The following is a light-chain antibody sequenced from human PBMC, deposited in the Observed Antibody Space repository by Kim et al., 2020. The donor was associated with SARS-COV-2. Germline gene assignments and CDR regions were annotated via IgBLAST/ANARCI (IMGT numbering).Light chain of an antibody. Sequence: VSAGERATLSCRASQTVRSNLAWYQKRPGQAPRLLMYGASTRATGIPARFSGSGSGTEFTLTISSLQSEDFAVYYCQQYNNWPLTFGGGTKVDIK. CDR3: QQYNNWPLT. CDR2: GAS. V-gene: IGKV3-15*01. CDR1: QTVRSN. J-gene: IGKJ4*01.